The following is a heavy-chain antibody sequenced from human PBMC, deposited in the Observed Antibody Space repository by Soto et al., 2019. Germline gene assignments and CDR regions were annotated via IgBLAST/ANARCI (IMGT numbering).Heavy chain of an antibody. J-gene: IGHJ6*02. CDR2: IIPIFGTA. V-gene: IGHV1-69*13. D-gene: IGHD2-2*01. CDR3: ARAGRVVVVPAAMSHSPTYYYGMDV. CDR1: GGTFSSYA. Sequence: GASVKVSCKASGGTFSSYAISWVRQAPGQGLEWMGGIIPIFGTANYAQKFQGRVTITADESTSTAYMELSSLRSEDTAVYYCARAGRVVVVPAAMSHSPTYYYGMDVWGQGTTVTVSS.